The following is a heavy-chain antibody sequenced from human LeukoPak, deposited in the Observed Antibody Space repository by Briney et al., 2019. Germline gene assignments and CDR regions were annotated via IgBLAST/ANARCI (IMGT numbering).Heavy chain of an antibody. V-gene: IGHV3-23*01. Sequence: GGSLRLSCAASGFIFRSHGMNWVRPAPGKGLEWVSGISPRGDITYYRDSVRGRFTISRDNFKNTVTLQLNSLRAEDTAMYYCAKDDDWGRFKHWGQGTLVTVSS. CDR3: AKDDDWGRFKH. CDR1: GFIFRSHG. CDR2: ISPRGDIT. J-gene: IGHJ1*01. D-gene: IGHD3-16*01.